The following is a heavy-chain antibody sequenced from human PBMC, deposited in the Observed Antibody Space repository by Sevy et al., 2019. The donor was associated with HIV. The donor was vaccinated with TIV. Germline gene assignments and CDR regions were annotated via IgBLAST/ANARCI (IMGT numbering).Heavy chain of an antibody. J-gene: IGHJ3*02. CDR3: ARLGWTYNAFDI. CDR2: IYTSGST. V-gene: IGHV4-4*07. D-gene: IGHD7-27*01. Sequence: SETLSLSCTVSGGSISSYYWSWIRLPAGKGLEWIGRIYTSGSTNYNPSLKSRVTMSVDTSKNQFSLKLSSVTAADTAVYYCARLGWTYNAFDIWCQGTMVTVSS. CDR1: GGSISSYY.